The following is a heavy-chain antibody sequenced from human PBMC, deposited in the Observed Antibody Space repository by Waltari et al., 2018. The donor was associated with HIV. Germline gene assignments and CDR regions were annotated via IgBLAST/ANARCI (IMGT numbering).Heavy chain of an antibody. J-gene: IGHJ6*02. CDR2: ISSGGSTT. Sequence: EVQLVESGGGSLQAGGSLRLCCAASGFAFRSYYLFWVRQAPGKGLVWVSRISSGGSTTSYADSVKGRFTVSRDNARNTLYLQMNSLRAEDTAVYYCARYRPEVHYYNGMDVWGQGTTVTVSS. V-gene: IGHV3-74*01. CDR3: ARYRPEVHYYNGMDV. D-gene: IGHD3-16*02. CDR1: GFAFRSYY.